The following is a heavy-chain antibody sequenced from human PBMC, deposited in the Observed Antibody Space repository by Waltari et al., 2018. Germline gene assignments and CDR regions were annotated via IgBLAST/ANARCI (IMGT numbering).Heavy chain of an antibody. CDR2: IDDSGRT. V-gene: IGHV4-59*08. CDR3: ANLFVDDDSYYGLDV. CDR1: GGSMTSYY. D-gene: IGHD3-3*01. J-gene: IGHJ6*02. Sequence: QVQLQESGPGLVKTSETLSLICSVSGGSMTSYYWTWIRQPPGRGLEWVGHIDDSGRTDYNPSLKSRVAMSIDTSKNQFSLNLTSLTAADTAVYFCANLFVDDDSYYGLDVWGQGTTVIVSS.